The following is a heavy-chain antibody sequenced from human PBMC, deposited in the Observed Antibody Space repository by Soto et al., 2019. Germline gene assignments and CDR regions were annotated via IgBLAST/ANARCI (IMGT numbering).Heavy chain of an antibody. J-gene: IGHJ6*03. CDR3: AKDAQSGYDFDYYYYMDV. V-gene: IGHV3-30*18. Sequence: QVQLVESGGGVVQPGRSLRLSCAASGFTFSSYGMHWVRQAPGKGLEWVAVISYDGSNKYYVDSVKGRFTISRDNSKNTLYLQMNSLRAEDTAVYYCAKDAQSGYDFDYYYYMDVWGKGTTVTVSS. D-gene: IGHD5-12*01. CDR1: GFTFSSYG. CDR2: ISYDGSNK.